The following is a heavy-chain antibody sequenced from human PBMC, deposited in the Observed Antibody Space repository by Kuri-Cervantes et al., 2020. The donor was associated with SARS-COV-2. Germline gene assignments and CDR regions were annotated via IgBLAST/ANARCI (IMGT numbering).Heavy chain of an antibody. J-gene: IGHJ6*02. CDR3: AKFQRENQGMDV. CDR2: ISGSGGST. V-gene: IGHV3-23*01. CDR1: GFTFSSYA. D-gene: IGHD1-14*01. Sequence: GGSLRLSCAASGFTFSSYAMSWVRQAPGKGLEWVSAISGSGGSTYYADSVKGRFTISRVNSKNTLYLQMNSLRAEDTAVYYCAKFQRENQGMDVWGQGPTVTVSS.